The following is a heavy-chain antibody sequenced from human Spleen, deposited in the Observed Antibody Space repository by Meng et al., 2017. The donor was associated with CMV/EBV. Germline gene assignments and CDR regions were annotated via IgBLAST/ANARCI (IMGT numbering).Heavy chain of an antibody. CDR2: IYWSGDK. J-gene: IGHJ4*02. Sequence: SGPTLVKPKQTLTLTCTFSGFSLTANSRMCVSWVRQPPGKALEWLALIYWSGDKRYSPSLKSRLTITKDTSKNQVVLTVTNMDPVDTATYYCVHEWRWRLLDSWGQGTLVTVSS. V-gene: IGHV2-5*08. CDR3: VHEWRWRLLDS. D-gene: IGHD5-24*01. CDR1: GFSLTANSRMC.